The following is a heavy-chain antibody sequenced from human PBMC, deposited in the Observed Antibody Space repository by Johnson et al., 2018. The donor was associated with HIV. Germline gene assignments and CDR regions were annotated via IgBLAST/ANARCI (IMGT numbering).Heavy chain of an antibody. J-gene: IGHJ3*02. D-gene: IGHD7-27*01. CDR2: IYDGGST. CDR1: GVSVSDNY. CDR3: ARLGAITATGVGALGI. V-gene: IGHV3-66*02. Sequence: MQLVESGGGLVQPGRSLRLSCVASGVSVSDNYMSWVRQPPGKGLEWVSVIYDGGSTYFADSVKGRFTISRDNAKNTLSLQMNRLRIEDTAVYYCARLGAITATGVGALGIWGQGTMVTVSS.